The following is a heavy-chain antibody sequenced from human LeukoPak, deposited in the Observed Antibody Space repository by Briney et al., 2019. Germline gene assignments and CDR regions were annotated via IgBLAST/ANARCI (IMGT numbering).Heavy chain of an antibody. CDR2: ISYDGNNK. D-gene: IGHD4-17*01. V-gene: IGHV3-30*18. Sequence: PGRSLRLSCTASGFTFSTYGMHWVRQAPGKGLEWVAVISYDGNNKYYADSMKGRFTISRDNSKNTLYLQMNSLRAEDTAVYYCAKRKYYGDYAATFDYWGQGTLVTVSS. CDR1: GFTFSTYG. J-gene: IGHJ4*02. CDR3: AKRKYYGDYAATFDY.